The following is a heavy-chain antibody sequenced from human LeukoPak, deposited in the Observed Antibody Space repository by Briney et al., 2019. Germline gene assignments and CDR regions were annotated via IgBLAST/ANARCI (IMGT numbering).Heavy chain of an antibody. CDR2: IYYSGST. CDR3: ARDGRIAVVPDY. D-gene: IGHD6-19*01. V-gene: IGHV4-61*01. J-gene: IGHJ4*02. Sequence: SETLSLTCTVSGGSVSSGTYYWSWLRQPPGKGLEWIWHIYYSGSTHYNPSLKSRVTISLDTSKNQFSLKLSSVTAADTAVYYCARDGRIAVVPDYWGQGTLVTVSS. CDR1: GGSVSSGTYY.